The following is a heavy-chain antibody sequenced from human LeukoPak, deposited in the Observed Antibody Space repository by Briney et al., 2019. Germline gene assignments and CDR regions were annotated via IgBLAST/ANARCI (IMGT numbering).Heavy chain of an antibody. CDR1: GFTFSNYA. V-gene: IGHV3-23*01. CDR2: ISGGGDNT. D-gene: IGHD3-10*02. Sequence: GGSLRLSCAASGFTFSNYAMSWVRQAPGKGLEWVSGISGGGDNTYYADSVKGRFTISRDNSKSTPFPQMNSLRAEDTALYYCAKDLHYYVAMDVWGQGTAVTVSS. CDR3: AKDLHYYVAMDV. J-gene: IGHJ6*02.